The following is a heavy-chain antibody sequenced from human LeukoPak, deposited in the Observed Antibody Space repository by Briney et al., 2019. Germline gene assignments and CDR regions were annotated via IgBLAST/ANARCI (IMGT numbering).Heavy chain of an antibody. V-gene: IGHV3-64*01. Sequence: QAGGSLRLSCAASGFTFSSYGMNWVRQAPGKGLEHVSAISSNGGSTYYANSVKGRFTISRDNSKNTLYLQMGSLRAEDMAVYYCARGNWNFAKPYYMDVWGKGTTVTVSS. D-gene: IGHD1-7*01. CDR2: ISSNGGST. CDR3: ARGNWNFAKPYYMDV. J-gene: IGHJ6*03. CDR1: GFTFSSYG.